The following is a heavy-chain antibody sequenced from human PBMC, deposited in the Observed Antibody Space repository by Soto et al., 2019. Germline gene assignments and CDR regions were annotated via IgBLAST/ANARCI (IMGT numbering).Heavy chain of an antibody. CDR3: ARVSIGYCSSTSCPNWLDP. V-gene: IGHV4-34*01. CDR2: INHSGST. Sequence: SETLSLTCAVYGGSFSGYYWSWLRQPPGKGLEWIGEINHSGSTIYNPSLKSRVTISVDTSKNQFSLKLRSLRSDDTAVYYCARVSIGYCSSTSCPNWLDPWGQGTLVTVS. CDR1: GGSFSGYY. D-gene: IGHD2-2*01. J-gene: IGHJ5*02.